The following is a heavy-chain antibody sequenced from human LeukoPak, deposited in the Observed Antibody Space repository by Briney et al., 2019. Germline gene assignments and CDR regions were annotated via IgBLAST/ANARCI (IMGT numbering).Heavy chain of an antibody. CDR2: ISNSGSTI. CDR3: AKDGGSGSYYNRAFDI. D-gene: IGHD3-10*01. J-gene: IGHJ3*02. CDR1: GFTFSNYE. Sequence: GGSLRLSCAASGFTFSNYEMNWVRQAPGKGLEWVSYISNSGSTIYYADSVKGRFTISRDNAKNSLYLQMNSLRAEDMALYYCAKDGGSGSYYNRAFDIWGQGTMVTVSS. V-gene: IGHV3-48*03.